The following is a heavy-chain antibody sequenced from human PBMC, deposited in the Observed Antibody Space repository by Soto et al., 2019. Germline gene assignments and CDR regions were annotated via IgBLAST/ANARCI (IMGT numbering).Heavy chain of an antibody. CDR1: GFTFSSYS. D-gene: IGHD5-18*01. CDR3: VRGVYRYGRFGHYYYGMDV. J-gene: IGHJ6*02. Sequence: PGGSLRLSCAVSGFTFSSYSMNWVRQAPGKGLEWVSSISSSSNNIYYADSVKGRFTISRDNAKNSLYLQMNSLRAEDTAVFYCVRGVYRYGRFGHYYYGMDVWGQGTTVTVSS. CDR2: ISSSSNNI. V-gene: IGHV3-21*06.